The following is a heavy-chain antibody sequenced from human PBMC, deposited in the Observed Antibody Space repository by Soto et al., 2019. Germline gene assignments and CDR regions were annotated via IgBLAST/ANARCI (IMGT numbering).Heavy chain of an antibody. Sequence: PSETLSLTCTVSGGSISSSVWWSWVRQTPGKGLEWIGEIYHTGHTTYNPSLKSRVTISVDKSKNQFSLNLGSVTAADTAVYYCASRDPGTSVDYWGQGTLVTVSS. CDR1: GGSISSSVW. CDR3: ASRDPGTSVDY. D-gene: IGHD1-7*01. CDR2: IYHTGHT. J-gene: IGHJ4*02. V-gene: IGHV4-4*02.